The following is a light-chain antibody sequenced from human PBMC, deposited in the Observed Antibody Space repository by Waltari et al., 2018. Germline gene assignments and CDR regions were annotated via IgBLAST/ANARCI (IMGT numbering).Light chain of an antibody. J-gene: IGLJ1*01. V-gene: IGLV2-23*02. Sequence: QSALTQPASVSGSPGQSITIPCTGSRSDVGGYSIVSSSQQHPGKAPKLMIYAVTKRPSGVSHRFSGSKSGNTTSLTISGLQTEDEADYYCCSYAGSTTSSVVFGTGTKVIVL. CDR1: RSDVGGYSI. CDR2: AVT. CDR3: CSYAGSTTSSVV.